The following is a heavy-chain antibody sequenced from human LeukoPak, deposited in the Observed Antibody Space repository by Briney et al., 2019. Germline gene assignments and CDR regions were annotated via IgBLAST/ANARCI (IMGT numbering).Heavy chain of an antibody. CDR1: GGSISSGGYY. D-gene: IGHD3-10*01. J-gene: IGHJ6*02. CDR2: IYYSGST. Sequence: SETLSLTCTVSGGSISSGGYYWSWIRQHPGKGLEWIGYIYYSGSTYYNPSLKSRVTISVDTSKNQFSLKLSSVTAADTAVYYCARDGGSGSPPYYYYGMDVWGQGTTATVSS. CDR3: ARDGGSGSPPYYYYGMDV. V-gene: IGHV4-31*03.